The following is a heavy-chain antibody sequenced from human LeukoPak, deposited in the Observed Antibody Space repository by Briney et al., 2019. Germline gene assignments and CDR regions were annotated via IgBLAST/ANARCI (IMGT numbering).Heavy chain of an antibody. CDR3: AKVLPEGDYYYYGMDV. CDR2: IICSGATT. J-gene: IGHJ6*02. V-gene: IGHV3-23*01. CDR1: FSFISNY. Sequence: FSFISNYYWCLSQHPAGKLEEVPAIICSGATTYYADSVKGRFTISRDNSKNPLYLQMNSLRAEDTAVYYCAKVLPEGDYYYYGMDVWGQGTTVTVSS.